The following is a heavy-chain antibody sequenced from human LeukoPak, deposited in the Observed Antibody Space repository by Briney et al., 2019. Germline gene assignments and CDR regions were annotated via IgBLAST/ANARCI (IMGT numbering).Heavy chain of an antibody. D-gene: IGHD6-19*01. J-gene: IGHJ3*02. CDR1: GYTFPSYS. V-gene: IGHV1-18*01. Sequence: GASVKVSCKASGYTFPSYSISWVRQAPGQGLEWMGWISPYNGNTNYAQKFQGRVTMTTETSTTTAYMEVTSLKSDDTAVYYCARGREQWLPLVGTFDIWGQGTMVIVSS. CDR3: ARGREQWLPLVGTFDI. CDR2: ISPYNGNT.